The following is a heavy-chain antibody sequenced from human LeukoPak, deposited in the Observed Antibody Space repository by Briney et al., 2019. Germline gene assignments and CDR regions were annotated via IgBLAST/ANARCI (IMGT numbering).Heavy chain of an antibody. J-gene: IGHJ6*02. Sequence: SVKVSCKASGFTFTRSAMQWVRQARGQRLEWIGWIVVGSGNTNYAQKFQERVTISRDMSTSTAYMELSSLRSEDTAVYYCARVIIPRKWGYCSGGSCYSVHYYYGMDVWGQGTTVTVSS. CDR2: IVVGSGNT. CDR1: GFTFTRSA. CDR3: ARVIIPRKWGYCSGGSCYSVHYYYGMDV. V-gene: IGHV1-58*02. D-gene: IGHD2-15*01.